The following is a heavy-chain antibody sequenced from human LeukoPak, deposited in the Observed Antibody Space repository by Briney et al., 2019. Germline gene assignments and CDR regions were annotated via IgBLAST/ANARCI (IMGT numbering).Heavy chain of an antibody. CDR2: IIPIFGTA. D-gene: IGHD7-27*01. CDR1: GGTFSSYA. V-gene: IGHV1-69*13. Sequence: SVKVSCKASGGTFSSYAISWVRQAPGQGLEWMGGIIPIFGTANYAQKFQGRVTITADESTSTAYMELSSLRSEDTAVYYCARDPGAPLNWFGPWGQGTLVTVSS. J-gene: IGHJ5*02. CDR3: ARDPGAPLNWFGP.